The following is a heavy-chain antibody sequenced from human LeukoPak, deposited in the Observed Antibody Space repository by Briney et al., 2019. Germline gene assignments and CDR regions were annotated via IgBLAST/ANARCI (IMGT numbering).Heavy chain of an antibody. CDR1: GYTFTGYY. D-gene: IGHD3-22*01. V-gene: IGHV1-2*02. J-gene: IGHJ6*03. CDR2: INPNSGGT. Sequence: ASVKVSCKASGYTFTGYYMHWVRQAPGQGLEWMGWINPNSGGTNYAQKFQGRVTMTRDTSISTAYMELSRLRSDDTAVYYCARDGDSSGYYYGYYYHYYMDVWGKGTTVTVSS. CDR3: ARDGDSSGYYYGYYYHYYMDV.